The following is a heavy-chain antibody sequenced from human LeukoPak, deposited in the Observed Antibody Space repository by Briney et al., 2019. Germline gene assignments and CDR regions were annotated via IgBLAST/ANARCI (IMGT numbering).Heavy chain of an antibody. D-gene: IGHD3-22*01. CDR3: ARSSGYMSY. J-gene: IGHJ4*02. V-gene: IGHV4-38-2*02. CDR1: HHSISSNYY. CDR2: IYHSGST. Sequence: SETLSLTCTVSHHSISSNYYWGWIRQPPGKGLEWIGSIYHSGSTYYNPSLKSRVTISVDTSKNQFSLKLTSVTAADTAVYYCARSSGYMSYWGQGTLVTVSS.